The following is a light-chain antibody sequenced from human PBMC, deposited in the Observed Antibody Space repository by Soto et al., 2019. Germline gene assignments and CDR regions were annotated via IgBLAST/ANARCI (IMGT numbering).Light chain of an antibody. CDR1: SSDVGGYNY. CDR2: EVS. J-gene: IGLJ1*01. Sequence: LTQLASVSVSPGQSITISCTGTSSDVGGYNYVSWYQQHPGKAPKLMIYEVSNRPSGVSNRFSGSKSGNTASLTISGLQAEEEADYYCSSYTSSSRHVFGTGTKVTVL. V-gene: IGLV2-14*01. CDR3: SSYTSSSRHV.